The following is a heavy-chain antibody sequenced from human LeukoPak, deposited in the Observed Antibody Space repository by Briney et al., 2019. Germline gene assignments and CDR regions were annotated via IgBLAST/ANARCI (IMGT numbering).Heavy chain of an antibody. CDR2: ISYDGSNK. V-gene: IGHV3-30*18. CDR1: GFTFSSYG. D-gene: IGHD6-13*01. CDR3: ANRGQQLVLDY. Sequence: GGSLRLSCAASGFTFSSYGMHWVRQAPGKGLEWVAVISYDGSNKYYADSVKGRFTISRDNSKNTLYLQMNSLRAEDTAVYYCANRGQQLVLDYWGQGTLVTVSS. J-gene: IGHJ4*02.